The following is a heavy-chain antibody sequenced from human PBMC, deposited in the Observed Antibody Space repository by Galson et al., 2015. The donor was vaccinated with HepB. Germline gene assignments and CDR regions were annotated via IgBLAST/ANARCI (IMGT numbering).Heavy chain of an antibody. D-gene: IGHD6-19*01. CDR1: GFTFSSYA. J-gene: IGHJ3*02. CDR3: AKSSSSVAGRGGAFDI. CDR2: ISGSGGST. V-gene: IGHV3-23*01. Sequence: SLRLSCAASGFTFSSYAMSWVRQAPGKGLEWVSAISGSGGSTYYADSVKGRFTISRDNSKNTLYLQMNSLRAEDTAVYYCAKSSSSVAGRGGAFDIWGQGTMVTVSS.